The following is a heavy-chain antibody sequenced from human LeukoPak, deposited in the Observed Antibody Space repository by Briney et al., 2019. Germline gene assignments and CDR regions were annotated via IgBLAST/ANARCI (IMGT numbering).Heavy chain of an antibody. CDR2: ISGSGGST. V-gene: IGHV3-23*01. J-gene: IGHJ6*02. Sequence: GGSLRLSCAASGFTFSSYAMSWVRQAPGKGLEWVSAISGSGGSTYYADSVKGRFTISRDNSKNTLYLQMNSLRAEDTAVYYCAKDTRGYCSRTSCYFYYGMDVWGQGTTVTVSS. D-gene: IGHD2-2*01. CDR3: AKDTRGYCSRTSCYFYYGMDV. CDR1: GFTFSSYA.